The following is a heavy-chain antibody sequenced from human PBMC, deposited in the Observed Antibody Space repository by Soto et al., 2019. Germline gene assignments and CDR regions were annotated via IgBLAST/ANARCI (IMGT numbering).Heavy chain of an antibody. Sequence: SVKVSCKASGGTFSSYTISWVRQAPGQGPEWMGRIIPILGIANYAQKFQGRVTITADKSTSTAYMELSSLRSEDTAVYYCATSSGQDYYDSSGYYPFDYWGQGTLVTVSS. V-gene: IGHV1-69*02. CDR3: ATSSGQDYYDSSGYYPFDY. CDR2: IIPILGIA. CDR1: GGTFSSYT. J-gene: IGHJ4*02. D-gene: IGHD3-22*01.